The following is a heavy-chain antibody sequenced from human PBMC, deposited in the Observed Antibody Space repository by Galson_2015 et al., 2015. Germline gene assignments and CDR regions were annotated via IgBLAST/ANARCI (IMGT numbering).Heavy chain of an antibody. CDR2: IKTNAGNT. V-gene: IGHV7-4-1*02. CDR1: GYTFTSYA. D-gene: IGHD5-24*01. CDR3: ARAQGFQGDCYNSGAFDI. J-gene: IGHJ3*02. Sequence: SVKVSCKASGYTFTSYAMNWVRQAPGKGLEWMGWIKTNAGNTTYAQAFTGRCIFSLDTSVSTAYLQISSLKAEDTAVYYCARAQGFQGDCYNSGAFDIWGQGTMVTVSS.